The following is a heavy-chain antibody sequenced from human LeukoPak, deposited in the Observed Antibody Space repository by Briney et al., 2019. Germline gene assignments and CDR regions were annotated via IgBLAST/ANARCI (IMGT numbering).Heavy chain of an antibody. J-gene: IGHJ4*02. CDR2: IKQDGSEK. CDR1: GFTFSSYL. V-gene: IGHV3-7*01. D-gene: IGHD2-15*01. CDR3: AADSGGSRY. Sequence: GGSLRLSCAASGFTFSSYLMSWIRQAPGRGLEWVANIKQDGSEKYYADSVKGRFTISRDSAKNSLYLQMNSLRVEDTAMYYCAADSGGSRYWGQGTLATVSS.